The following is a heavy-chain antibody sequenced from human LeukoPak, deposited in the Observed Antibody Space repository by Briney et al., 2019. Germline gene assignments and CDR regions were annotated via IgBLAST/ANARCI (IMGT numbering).Heavy chain of an antibody. J-gene: IGHJ4*02. CDR1: GYTFTGYY. V-gene: IGHV1-2*04. Sequence: ASVKVSCKASGYTFTGYYMHWVRQAPGQGLEWMGWINPNSGGTNYAQKFQGWVTMTRDTSISTAYMELSRLRSDDTAVYYCARDAKTCSGGSCYFVWGQGTLVTVSS. D-gene: IGHD2-15*01. CDR3: ARDAKTCSGGSCYFV. CDR2: INPNSGGT.